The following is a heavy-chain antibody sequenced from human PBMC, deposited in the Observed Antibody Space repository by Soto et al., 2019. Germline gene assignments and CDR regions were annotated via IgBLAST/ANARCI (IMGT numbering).Heavy chain of an antibody. V-gene: IGHV6-1*01. Sequence: PSQTLSLTCAISGDSVSSNSAAWNWIRQSPSRGLEWLGRTYYRSKWYNDYAVSVKSRITINPDTSKNQFSLQLNSVTPEDTAVYYCVLTTEIAAAGYYYYGMDVWGQGTTVT. CDR3: VLTTEIAAAGYYYYGMDV. CDR2: TYYRSKWYN. J-gene: IGHJ6*02. CDR1: GDSVSSNSAA. D-gene: IGHD6-13*01.